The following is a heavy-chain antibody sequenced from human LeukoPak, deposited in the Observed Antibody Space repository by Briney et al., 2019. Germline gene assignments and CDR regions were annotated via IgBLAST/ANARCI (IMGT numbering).Heavy chain of an antibody. V-gene: IGHV3-23*01. Sequence: PGGSLRLSCEASGFTFNNYAMNWVRQTRGKGLEWVSSISGSGGSTFYAASVKGRFTISRDNSKTKVYLQMNSLRAEDTAVYYCTKDIGIVAHDASDIWGQGTMVTVSS. D-gene: IGHD5-12*01. CDR1: GFTFNNYA. CDR3: TKDIGIVAHDASDI. CDR2: ISGSGGST. J-gene: IGHJ3*02.